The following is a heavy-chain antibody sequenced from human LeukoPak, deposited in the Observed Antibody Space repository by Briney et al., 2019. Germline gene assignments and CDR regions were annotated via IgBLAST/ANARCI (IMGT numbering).Heavy chain of an antibody. Sequence: SETLSLTCAVYGGSFSGYYWSWIRQPPGKGLEWIGEINHSGSTNYNPSLKSRVTISVDTSKNQFSLKLSSVTAADTAVYYCARHGGRYYGSGSYWYWGQGTLVTVSS. CDR2: INHSGST. D-gene: IGHD3-10*01. J-gene: IGHJ4*02. CDR3: ARHGGRYYGSGSYWY. CDR1: GGSFSGYY. V-gene: IGHV4-34*01.